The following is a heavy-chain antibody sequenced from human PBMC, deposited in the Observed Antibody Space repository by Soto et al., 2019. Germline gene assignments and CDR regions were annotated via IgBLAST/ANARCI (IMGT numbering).Heavy chain of an antibody. J-gene: IGHJ6*02. CDR2: IIPIFGTA. CDR3: ARGMGYDFWSGYYKGPPNYYYYYGMDV. Sequence: SVKVSCKASGGTFSSYAISWVRQAPGQGLEWMGGIIPIFGTANYAQKFQGRVTITADESTSTAYMELSSLRSEDTAVYYCARGMGYDFWSGYYKGPPNYYYYYGMDVWGQ. V-gene: IGHV1-69*13. CDR1: GGTFSSYA. D-gene: IGHD3-3*01.